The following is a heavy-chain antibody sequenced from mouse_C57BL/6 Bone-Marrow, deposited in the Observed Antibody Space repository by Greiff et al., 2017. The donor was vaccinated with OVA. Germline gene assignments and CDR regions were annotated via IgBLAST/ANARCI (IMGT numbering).Heavy chain of an antibody. CDR1: GFTFSDFY. J-gene: IGHJ4*01. CDR2: SRNKANDYTT. Sequence: EVKLMESGGGLVQSGRSLRLSCATSGFTFSDFYMEWVRQAPGKGLEWIAASRNKANDYTTEYSASVKGRFIVSRDTSQSILYLQMNALRAEDTAIYYCARDPIYYDYDAAMDYWGQGTSVTVSS. CDR3: ARDPIYYDYDAAMDY. V-gene: IGHV7-1*01. D-gene: IGHD2-4*01.